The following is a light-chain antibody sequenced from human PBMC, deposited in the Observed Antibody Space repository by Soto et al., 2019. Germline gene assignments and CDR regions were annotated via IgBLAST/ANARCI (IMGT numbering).Light chain of an antibody. J-gene: IGLJ1*01. V-gene: IGLV2-23*02. Sequence: QSVVTQPASVSGAPGHSIPISCTGTSSDVGSYNLVSWYQQHPGKAPKLMIYEVSKRPSGVSNRFSGSKSGNTASLAISGLQAEDEADYYCCSYAGSSYVFGTGTKVTVL. CDR3: CSYAGSSYV. CDR2: EVS. CDR1: SSDVGSYNL.